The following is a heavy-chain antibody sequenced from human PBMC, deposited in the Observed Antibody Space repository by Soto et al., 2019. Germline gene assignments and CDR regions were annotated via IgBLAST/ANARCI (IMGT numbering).Heavy chain of an antibody. CDR1: GFTFSGSA. CDR2: IRSKANSYAT. Sequence: PGGSLRLSCAASGFTFSGSAMHWVRQASGKGLEWVGRIRSKANSYATAYAASVKGRFTISRDDSKNTAYLQMNSLKTEDTAVYYCTRHSTGGGAAAGQIFDYWGQGTLVTVSS. V-gene: IGHV3-73*01. CDR3: TRHSTGGGAAAGQIFDY. D-gene: IGHD6-13*01. J-gene: IGHJ4*02.